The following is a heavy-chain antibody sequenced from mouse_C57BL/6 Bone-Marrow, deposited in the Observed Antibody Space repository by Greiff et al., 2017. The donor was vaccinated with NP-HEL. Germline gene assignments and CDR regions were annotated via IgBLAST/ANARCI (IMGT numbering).Heavy chain of an antibody. CDR1: GYSFTSYY. Sequence: VQLQESGPELVKPGASVKISCKASGYSFTSYYIHWVKQRSGQGLEWIGWIYPGSGNTKYNEKFKGKATLTADTSSSTAYMQLSSLTSEASAVYYWARRGGVSSYWYFDVWGTGTTVTVSS. CDR3: ARRGGVSSYWYFDV. V-gene: IGHV1-66*01. J-gene: IGHJ1*03. CDR2: IYPGSGNT. D-gene: IGHD1-1*01.